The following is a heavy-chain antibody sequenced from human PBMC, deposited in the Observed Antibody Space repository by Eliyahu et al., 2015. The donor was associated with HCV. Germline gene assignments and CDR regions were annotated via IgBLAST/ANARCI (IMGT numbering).Heavy chain of an antibody. Sequence: EVQLLESGGGLVQPGGSLRLXCAGXGFXXXDYAINWVRQAPGKGLEWVSEISNSAVTTYYADSVKGRFTISRDNSKNTVYLQMNSLRVEDTAVYYCTKDRRDIGVSGVHVYWGQGTLVTVSS. CDR1: GFXXXDYA. D-gene: IGHD6-19*01. V-gene: IGHV3-23*01. J-gene: IGHJ4*02. CDR3: TKDRRDIGVSGVHVY. CDR2: ISNSAVTT.